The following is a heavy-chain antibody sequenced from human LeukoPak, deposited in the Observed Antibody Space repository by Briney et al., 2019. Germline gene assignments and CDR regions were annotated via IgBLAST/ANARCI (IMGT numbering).Heavy chain of an antibody. CDR2: INVYNGNT. D-gene: IGHD3-3*01. CDR3: AREVWSGHYNF. V-gene: IGHV1-18*01. J-gene: IGHJ4*02. Sequence: ASVKVSCKASGGTFSSYAISWVRQAPGQGLEWMGWINVYNGNTNYAPKFQGRVTMTTYISRDTAYMEMKSLRSDDTAVYYCAREVWSGHYNFRGQGTLITVSS. CDR1: GGTFSSYA.